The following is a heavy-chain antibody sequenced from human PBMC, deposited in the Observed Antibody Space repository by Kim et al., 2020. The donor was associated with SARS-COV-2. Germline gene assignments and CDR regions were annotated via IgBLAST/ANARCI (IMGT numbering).Heavy chain of an antibody. CDR3: ATEGPEISGGRGLYYYGMDV. CDR1: GFTFSKYW. V-gene: IGHV3-74*01. CDR2: INSDGRGA. J-gene: IGHJ6*02. Sequence: GGSLRLSCEVSGFTFSKYWMHWVRQAPGKGLIWVSRINSDGRGARYADSVKGRFTISRDNAKKTLYLQMNSLRAEDTAVYYCATEGPEISGGRGLYYYGMDVWGQGTTVTVSS. D-gene: IGHD2-15*01.